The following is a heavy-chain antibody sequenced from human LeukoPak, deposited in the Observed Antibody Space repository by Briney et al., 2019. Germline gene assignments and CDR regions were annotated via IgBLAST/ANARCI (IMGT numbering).Heavy chain of an antibody. CDR2: IYYSGST. CDR1: GGSISSYY. J-gene: IGHJ4*02. CDR3: ARLTTNFDY. D-gene: IGHD4-11*01. Sequence: SETLSLTCTVSGGSISSYYWSWIRQPPGKGLEWIGYIYYSGSTNYNPSLKSRVTISVDTSKSQFSLKLSSVTAADTAVYYCARLTTNFDYWGQGTLVTVSS. V-gene: IGHV4-59*08.